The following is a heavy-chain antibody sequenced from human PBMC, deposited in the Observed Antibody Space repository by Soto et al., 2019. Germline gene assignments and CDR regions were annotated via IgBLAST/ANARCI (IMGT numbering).Heavy chain of an antibody. CDR1: GFTVSSNY. CDR2: IYSGGST. Sequence: EVQLVETGGGLIQPGGSLRLSCAASGFTVSSNYMSWVRQAPGKGLEWVSVIYSGGSTYYADSVKGRFTISRDNSKNTLYLQMNSLRAEDTAVYYCAKEDTYCSGGSCSDPDYYGMDVWGQGTTVTVSS. D-gene: IGHD2-15*01. V-gene: IGHV3-53*02. J-gene: IGHJ6*02. CDR3: AKEDTYCSGGSCSDPDYYGMDV.